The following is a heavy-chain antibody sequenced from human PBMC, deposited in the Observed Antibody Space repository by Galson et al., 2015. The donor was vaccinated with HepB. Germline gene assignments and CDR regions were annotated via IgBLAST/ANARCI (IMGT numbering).Heavy chain of an antibody. J-gene: IGHJ6*02. V-gene: IGHV1-18*04. D-gene: IGHD3-10*01. CDR2: ISAYNGNT. Sequence: SVKVSCKASGYTFNSYGISWVRQAPGQGLEWMGWISAYNGNTKYAQKFQGGVTMTTDTSTSTAYLELRSLRSDDTAVYYCARAIKLLWFGGDLDYYGMDVWGQGTTVTVSS. CDR3: ARAIKLLWFGGDLDYYGMDV. CDR1: GYTFNSYG.